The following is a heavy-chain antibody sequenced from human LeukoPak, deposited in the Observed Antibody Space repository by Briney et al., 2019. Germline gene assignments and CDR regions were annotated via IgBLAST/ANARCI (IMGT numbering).Heavy chain of an antibody. V-gene: IGHV4-34*01. Sequence: SETLSLTCAVYGGSFSGYYWSWIRQPPGRGLEWIGEINHSGSTNYNPSLKSRVTISVDTSKNQFSLKLSSVTAADTAVYYCARGKRNTYYYDSSGSFDYWGQGTLVTASS. CDR3: ARGKRNTYYYDSSGSFDY. CDR1: GGSFSGYY. J-gene: IGHJ4*02. CDR2: INHSGST. D-gene: IGHD3-22*01.